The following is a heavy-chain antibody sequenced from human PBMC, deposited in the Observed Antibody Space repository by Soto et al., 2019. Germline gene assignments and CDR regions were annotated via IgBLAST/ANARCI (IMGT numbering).Heavy chain of an antibody. CDR1: GFTFSSYS. CDR3: ARDRETTVTTHYYYYYGMDV. Sequence: GGSLRLSCAASGFTFSSYSMNWVRQAPGKGLEWVSSISSSSSYIYYADSVKGRFTISRDNAKNSLYLQMNSLRAEDTALYYGARDRETTVTTHYYYYYGMDVWGQGTTVTVSS. D-gene: IGHD4-17*01. V-gene: IGHV3-21*01. J-gene: IGHJ6*02. CDR2: ISSSSSYI.